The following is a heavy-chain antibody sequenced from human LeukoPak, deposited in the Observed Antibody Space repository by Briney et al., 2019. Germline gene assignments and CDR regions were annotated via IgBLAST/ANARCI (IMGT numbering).Heavy chain of an antibody. D-gene: IGHD1-7*01. CDR1: GVSLRGYY. Sequence: SETLSLTCAVYGVSLRGYYWSWIRQSPEKGLEWIGEISHERDSIYNPSLKSRLTLSVDMSKNQFSLKLRSVTAADTAVYYCARGRNYVSDFYFDVWGKGTTVIVSS. CDR3: ARGRNYVSDFYFDV. CDR2: ISHERDS. J-gene: IGHJ6*03. V-gene: IGHV4-34*01.